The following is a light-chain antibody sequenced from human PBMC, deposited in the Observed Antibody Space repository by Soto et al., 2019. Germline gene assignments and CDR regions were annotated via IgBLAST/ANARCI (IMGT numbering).Light chain of an antibody. J-gene: IGLJ2*01. CDR3: SSYTSSSTLV. CDR1: SSDVGGYNY. Sequence: QSALTQPASVSGSPGQSITISCTGTSSDVGGYNYVSWYQQHPGKAPKLMIYDVSYRPSGVSNRFSGSKSGNTASLTISGLQAEDEADYYCSSYTSSSTLVFGGVTKLTVL. V-gene: IGLV2-14*01. CDR2: DVS.